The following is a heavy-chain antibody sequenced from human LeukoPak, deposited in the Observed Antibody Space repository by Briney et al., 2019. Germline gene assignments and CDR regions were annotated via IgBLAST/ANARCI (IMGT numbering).Heavy chain of an antibody. CDR2: IYYSGST. D-gene: IGHD5-18*01. J-gene: IGHJ6*02. Sequence: PSETLSLTCTVSGGSISSGDYYWSWIRQPPGKGLEWIGYIYYSGSTYYNPSLKSRVTISVDTSKNQSSLKLSSVTAADTAVYYCARDSQRGYSYRYYYYGMDVWGQGTTVTVSS. CDR3: ARDSQRGYSYRYYYYGMDV. V-gene: IGHV4-30-4*01. CDR1: GGSISSGDYY.